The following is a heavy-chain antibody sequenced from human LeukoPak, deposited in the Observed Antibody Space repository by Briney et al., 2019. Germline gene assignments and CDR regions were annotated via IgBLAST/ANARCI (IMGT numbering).Heavy chain of an antibody. V-gene: IGHV2-5*01. CDR2: IYWNDDK. Sequence: SGPTLVNPTQTLTLTCTFSGFSLSTSGVGVGWIRQPPGKALEWLALIYWNDDKRYSPSLKSRLTITKDTSKNQVVLTMTNMDPVDTATYYCAHRTMVTTFTRFDPWGQGTLVTVSS. D-gene: IGHD4-17*01. CDR3: AHRTMVTTFTRFDP. CDR1: GFSLSTSGVG. J-gene: IGHJ5*02.